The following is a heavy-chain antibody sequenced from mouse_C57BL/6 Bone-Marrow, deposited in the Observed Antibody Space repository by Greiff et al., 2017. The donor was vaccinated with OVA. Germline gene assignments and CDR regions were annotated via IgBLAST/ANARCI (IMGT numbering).Heavy chain of an antibody. CDR2: IYPRSGNT. V-gene: IGHV1-81*01. Sequence: VKLMESGAELARPGASVKLSCKASGYTFTSYGISWVKQRTGQGLEWIGEIYPRSGNTYYNEKFKGKATLTADKSSSTAYMELRSLTSEDSAVYFCAREDYYGSSYYWGQGTTLTVSS. CDR1: GYTFTSYG. D-gene: IGHD1-1*01. J-gene: IGHJ2*01. CDR3: AREDYYGSSYY.